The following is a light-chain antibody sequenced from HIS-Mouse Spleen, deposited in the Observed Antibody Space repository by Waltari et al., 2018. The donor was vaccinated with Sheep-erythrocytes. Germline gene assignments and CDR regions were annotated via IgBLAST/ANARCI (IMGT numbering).Light chain of an antibody. CDR3: QQYNSYSPLT. Sequence: DIQMTQSPSTLSASVGDRVTITYRASQSISSWLAWYQQKPGKAPKLLNYKASSLESGVPSRFSGSGSGTEFTITISSLQPDDFATYYCQQYNSYSPLTFGGGTKVEIK. CDR1: QSISSW. J-gene: IGKJ4*01. V-gene: IGKV1-5*03. CDR2: KAS.